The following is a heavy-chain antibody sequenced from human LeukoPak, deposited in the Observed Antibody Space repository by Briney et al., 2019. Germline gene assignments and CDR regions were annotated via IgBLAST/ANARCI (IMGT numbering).Heavy chain of an antibody. Sequence: GGSLRLSCAASGFTVSSNYMSWVRQAPGKGLEWAPVIYSGGTTYYTDSVKGRFTISRDNSKSTLYLQMNSLRVEDTAVYYCAVGAPYSSGWPYYFDYWGRGTLVTVSS. CDR2: IYSGGTT. D-gene: IGHD6-19*01. V-gene: IGHV3-66*01. CDR1: GFTVSSNY. CDR3: AVGAPYSSGWPYYFDY. J-gene: IGHJ4*02.